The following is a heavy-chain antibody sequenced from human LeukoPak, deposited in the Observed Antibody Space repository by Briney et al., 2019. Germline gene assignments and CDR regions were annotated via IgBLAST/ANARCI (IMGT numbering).Heavy chain of an antibody. Sequence: ASVKVSCKTSGYTFTDRYVHWLRLVPGQGPEWMGWINPKSGGTQFAMQFRGRVTMNTDPSITTVYMDLRSLVSDDTAVYYCVREGSNQMGSIHFDLWGQGTLVTVSS. J-gene: IGHJ4*02. CDR3: VREGSNQMGSIHFDL. CDR2: INPKSGGT. CDR1: GYTFTDRY. D-gene: IGHD5-24*01. V-gene: IGHV1-2*02.